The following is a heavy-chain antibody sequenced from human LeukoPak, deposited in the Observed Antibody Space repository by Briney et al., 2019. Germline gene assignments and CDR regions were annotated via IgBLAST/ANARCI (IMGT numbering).Heavy chain of an antibody. CDR3: ARMRGYSDGFEN. J-gene: IGHJ4*02. CDR2: IDTTSEYI. D-gene: IGHD3-22*01. Sequence: GGSLRLSCAASGFSFSSYNMNWVRQSPGKGLEWVASIDTTSEYIFYTDSLKGRFTISRDNAKNSLYLQMNNLRAEDTAVYYCARMRGYSDGFENWGQGTLVTVSS. V-gene: IGHV3-21*01. CDR1: GFSFSSYN.